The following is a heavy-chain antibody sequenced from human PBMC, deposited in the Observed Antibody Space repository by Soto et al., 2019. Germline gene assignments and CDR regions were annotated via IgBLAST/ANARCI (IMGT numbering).Heavy chain of an antibody. Sequence: EVQLVESGGGLVQPGGSLRVSCETSGFSFSDYWMSWVRHSPGKGMEWVANVKQDGSEKNYVDSVKGRFSISRDNARKSVYLQMNSLRGEDTAVYHCAAGRWMVRYWGQGTLVTVSS. J-gene: IGHJ4*02. D-gene: IGHD5-18*01. CDR1: GFSFSDYW. CDR3: AAGRWMVRY. V-gene: IGHV3-7*05. CDR2: VKQDGSEK.